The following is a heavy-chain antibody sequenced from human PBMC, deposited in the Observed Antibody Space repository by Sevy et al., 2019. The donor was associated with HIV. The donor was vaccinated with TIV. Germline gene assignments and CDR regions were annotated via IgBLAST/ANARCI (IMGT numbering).Heavy chain of an antibody. Sequence: ASVKVSCKASGYTFTGYYMHWVRQAPGQGLQWMGWINPDSGGPNYAPKFQVRVTLTRDTSNSTAYMELRWLKSDDTAVYYCMLVERYGYFEYWGEGTLVSVSS. CDR3: MLVERYGYFEY. D-gene: IGHD3-9*01. CDR2: INPDSGGP. CDR1: GYTFTGYY. J-gene: IGHJ4*02. V-gene: IGHV1-2*02.